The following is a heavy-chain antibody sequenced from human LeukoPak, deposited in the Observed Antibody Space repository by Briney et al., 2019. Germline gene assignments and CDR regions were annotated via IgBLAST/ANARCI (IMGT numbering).Heavy chain of an antibody. CDR2: INHSGST. CDR3: ASLGDDSSGYPFDY. V-gene: IGHV4-34*01. CDR1: GGSFSGYY. J-gene: IGHJ4*02. D-gene: IGHD3-22*01. Sequence: SETLSLTCAVYGGSFSGYYWSWIRQPPGKGLEWIGEINHSGSTNYNPSLKSRVTISVDTSKNQFSLKLSSVTAADTAVYYCASLGDDSSGYPFDYWGQGTRVTVSS.